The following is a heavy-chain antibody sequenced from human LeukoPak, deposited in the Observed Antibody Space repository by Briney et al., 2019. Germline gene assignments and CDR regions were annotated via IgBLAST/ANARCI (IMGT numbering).Heavy chain of an antibody. CDR3: ARQGDYGDDPFDY. D-gene: IGHD4-17*01. CDR2: MYYSGST. CDR1: GGSISSSSYY. Sequence: SETLSLTCTVSGGSISSSSYYWGWIRQPPGKGLEWIGSMYYSGSTYYNPSLKSRVTISGDTSKNQFSLKLSSVTAADTAVYYCARQGDYGDDPFDYWGQGTLVTVSS. J-gene: IGHJ4*02. V-gene: IGHV4-39*01.